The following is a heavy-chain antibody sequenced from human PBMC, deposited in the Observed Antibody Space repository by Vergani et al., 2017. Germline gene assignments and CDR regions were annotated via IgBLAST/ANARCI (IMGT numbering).Heavy chain of an antibody. CDR1: GFTFSSYA. Sequence: EVQLLESGGGLVQPGGSLRLSCAASGFTFSSYAMSWVRQAPGQGLEWVSAISGSGGSTYYADSVKGRFTISRDNSKNTLYLQMNSLRAEETAVYYCAKDLLPQGIVLRVYAGVDYWGQGTLVTVSS. J-gene: IGHJ4*02. CDR3: AKDLLPQGIVLRVYAGVDY. D-gene: IGHD2-8*01. CDR2: ISGSGGST. V-gene: IGHV3-23*01.